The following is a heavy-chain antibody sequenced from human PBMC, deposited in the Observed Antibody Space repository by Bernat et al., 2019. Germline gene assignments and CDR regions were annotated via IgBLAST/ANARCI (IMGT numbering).Heavy chain of an antibody. Sequence: QVQLVQSGAEVKKPGSSVKVSCKASGGAFSSYAISWVRQAPGQGLEWMGGIIPIFGTANYAQKFQGRVTITADESTSTAYMELSSLRSEDTAVYYCASFDDPDCTNGVCSDYWGQGTLVTVSS. CDR1: GGAFSSYA. D-gene: IGHD2-8*01. J-gene: IGHJ4*02. CDR3: ASFDDPDCTNGVCSDY. CDR2: IIPIFGTA. V-gene: IGHV1-69*01.